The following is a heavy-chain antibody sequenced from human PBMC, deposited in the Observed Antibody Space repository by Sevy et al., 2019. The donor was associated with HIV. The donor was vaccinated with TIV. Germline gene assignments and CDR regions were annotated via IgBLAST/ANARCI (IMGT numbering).Heavy chain of an antibody. CDR2: ISAYNGNT. D-gene: IGHD3-9*01. V-gene: IGHV1-18*01. Sequence: ASVKVSCKASGCTFTSYDISWVRQAPGQGLEWMGWISAYNGNTNYAQKVQGRVIMTTDTSTSTAYMELRSLRSDDTAVYYCARDRGPTYDILTGYLVPAYMDVWGKGTTVTVSS. J-gene: IGHJ6*03. CDR3: ARDRGPTYDILTGYLVPAYMDV. CDR1: GCTFTSYD.